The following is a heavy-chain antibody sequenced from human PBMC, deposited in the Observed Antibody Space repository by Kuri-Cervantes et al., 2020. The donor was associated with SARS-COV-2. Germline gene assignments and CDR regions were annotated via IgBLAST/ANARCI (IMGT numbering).Heavy chain of an antibody. CDR2: ISYDGSNK. D-gene: IGHD3-22*01. Sequence: LSLTCAASGFTFSSYAMHWVRQAPGKGLEWVAVISYDGSNKYYADSVKGRFTISRDNSKNTLYLQMNSLRAEDTAVYYFANDYDSSGYYRSFDYWGQGTLVTVSS. J-gene: IGHJ4*02. CDR3: ANDYDSSGYYRSFDY. CDR1: GFTFSSYA. V-gene: IGHV3-30*04.